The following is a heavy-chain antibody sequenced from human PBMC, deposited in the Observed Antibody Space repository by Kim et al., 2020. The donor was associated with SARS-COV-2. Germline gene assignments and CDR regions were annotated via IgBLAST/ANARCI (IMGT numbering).Heavy chain of an antibody. Sequence: SETLSLTCTVSGGSISSYYWSWIRQPPGKGLEWIGYIYYSGSTNYNPSLKSRVTISVDTSKNQFSLKLSSVTAADTAVYYCARAGIQGGWASEAQWLRSRTYYFDYWGQGTLVTVSS. D-gene: IGHD5-12*01. J-gene: IGHJ4*02. CDR3: ARAGIQGGWASEAQWLRSRTYYFDY. CDR1: GGSISSYY. V-gene: IGHV4-59*01. CDR2: IYYSGST.